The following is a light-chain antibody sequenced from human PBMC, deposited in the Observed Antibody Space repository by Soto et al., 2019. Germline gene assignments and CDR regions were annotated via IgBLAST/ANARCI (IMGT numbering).Light chain of an antibody. CDR3: SSDTSSNNVI. Sequence: QSALTQPASVSGSPGQSITISCTGTSSDVGGYNFVSWYQQHPGKAPKFIIYDVRNRPSGVSNRFSGSRSGNTASLTISGLPAEDEADYYCSSDTSSNNVIFGGGTQLTVL. J-gene: IGLJ2*01. CDR2: DVR. CDR1: SSDVGGYNF. V-gene: IGLV2-14*03.